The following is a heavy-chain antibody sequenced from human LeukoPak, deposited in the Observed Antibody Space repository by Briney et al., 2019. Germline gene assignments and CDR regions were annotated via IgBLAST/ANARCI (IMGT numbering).Heavy chain of an antibody. CDR3: ARLHYDVLTGPFDY. CDR2: IYSGGAT. V-gene: IGHV3-66*04. CDR1: GITVNTNY. Sequence: PGGSLRLSCAASGITVNTNYMSWVRQAPGKGLQWVSIIYSGGATFYADSVKGRFTISRESSKNTLWLQMNSLTAEDTAIYYCARLHYDVLTGPFDYWGQGTPVTVSS. J-gene: IGHJ4*02. D-gene: IGHD3-9*01.